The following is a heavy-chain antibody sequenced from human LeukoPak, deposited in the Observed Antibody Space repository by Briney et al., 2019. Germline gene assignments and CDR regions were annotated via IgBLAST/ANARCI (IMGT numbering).Heavy chain of an antibody. D-gene: IGHD2-2*01. CDR3: VRTRLSEHIVPAAERADDACDM. CDR2: IHYSGST. Sequence: SETLSLTCTVSGGSISSSRYYWGWIRQPPGKGLEWIGRIHYSGSTYYNPSLKSRVTVSVDTSENQFSLKLSSVAAADTAVYFCVRTRLSEHIVPAAERADDACDMWGQGTMVTVSS. CDR1: GGSISSSRYY. J-gene: IGHJ3*02. V-gene: IGHV4-39*07.